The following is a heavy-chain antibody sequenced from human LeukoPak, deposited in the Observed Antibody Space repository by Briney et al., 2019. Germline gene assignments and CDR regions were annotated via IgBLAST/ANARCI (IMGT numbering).Heavy chain of an antibody. V-gene: IGHV3-7*03. CDR2: IEQDGSQK. D-gene: IGHD3-10*01. CDR3: ARVLVTGSGNYFPFDY. J-gene: IGHJ4*02. Sequence: GGSLRLSCAASGFTFSTYWMTWVRQAPGKGLEWVTHIEQDGSQKSYVDSVKGRFTISRDNAKNSLYLQMSSLRDEDTAVYYCARVLVTGSGNYFPFDYWGQGTLVTVSS. CDR1: GFTFSTYW.